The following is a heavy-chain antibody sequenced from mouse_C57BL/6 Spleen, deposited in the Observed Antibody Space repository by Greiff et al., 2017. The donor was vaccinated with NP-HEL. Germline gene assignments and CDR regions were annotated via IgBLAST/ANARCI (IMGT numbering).Heavy chain of an antibody. J-gene: IGHJ2*01. CDR3: ASGSNSYFDY. CDR1: GYSFTGYY. Sequence: VQLQQPGPELVKPGASVKISCKASGYSFTGYYMNWVKQSPEKSLEWIGEINPSTGGTTYNQKFKAKATLTVDKSSSTAYMQLKSLTSEDSAVYYCASGSNSYFDYWGQGTTLTVSS. CDR2: INPSTGGT. V-gene: IGHV1-42*01. D-gene: IGHD1-1*01.